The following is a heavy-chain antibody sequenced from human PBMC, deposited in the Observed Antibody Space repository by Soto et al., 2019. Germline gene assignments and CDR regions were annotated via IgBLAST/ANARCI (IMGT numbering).Heavy chain of an antibody. D-gene: IGHD3-3*01. Sequence: PGGSLRLSCAASGFTFSSYEMNWVRQAPGKGLEWVSYISSSGSTIYYADSVKGRFTISRDNAKNSLYLQMNSLRAEDTAVYYCAREGSLEWPHGYYFDYWGQGTLVTVSS. CDR1: GFTFSSYE. V-gene: IGHV3-48*03. J-gene: IGHJ4*02. CDR2: ISSSGSTI. CDR3: AREGSLEWPHGYYFDY.